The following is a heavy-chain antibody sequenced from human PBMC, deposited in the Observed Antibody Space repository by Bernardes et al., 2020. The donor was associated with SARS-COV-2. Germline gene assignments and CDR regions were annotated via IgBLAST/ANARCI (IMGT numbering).Heavy chain of an antibody. J-gene: IGHJ6*02. CDR3: ARYGSESGYGMDV. Sequence: ASVKVSCKASGYTFTGHYMHWVRQAPGQGLEWLGWINPKSGGTKYAQKFQGRVTMTRDTSISVAYMELSRLRSDDTAVYYCARYGSESGYGMDVWGQGTTVTVSS. CDR1: GYTFTGHY. V-gene: IGHV1-2*02. D-gene: IGHD3-10*01. CDR2: INPKSGGT.